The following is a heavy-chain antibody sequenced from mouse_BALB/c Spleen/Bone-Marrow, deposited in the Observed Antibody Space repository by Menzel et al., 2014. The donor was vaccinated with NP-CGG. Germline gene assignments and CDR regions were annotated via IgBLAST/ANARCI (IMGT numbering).Heavy chain of an antibody. Sequence: VQLQQSGAELVRPGTSVKVSCKASGHAFTNYLLEWVKQRPGQGLEWIGVINPGSGGTKHNEKFKGKATLTVDKSSSTAYMQLSSLTSDDSAVYFCARRNRDYYAMDYWGQGTSVTVSS. CDR1: GHAFTNYL. CDR3: ARRNRDYYAMDY. CDR2: INPGSGGT. J-gene: IGHJ4*01. V-gene: IGHV1-54*01.